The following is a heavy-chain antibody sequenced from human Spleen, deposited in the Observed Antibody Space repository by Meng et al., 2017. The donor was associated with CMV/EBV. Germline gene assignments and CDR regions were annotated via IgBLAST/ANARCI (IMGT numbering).Heavy chain of an antibody. D-gene: IGHD5/OR15-5a*01. CDR2: IKTEGKRK. CDR1: GIAISNYW. J-gene: IGHJ4*02. CDR3: ASRVSTSFDY. V-gene: IGHV3-74*01. Sequence: CADSGIAISNYWREWVRQEKGKGLVRESHIKTEGKRKNKEECEKGRFTVSRDNAKNALYLQMNGLRAEDTAVYYCASRVSTSFDYWGQGILVTVSS.